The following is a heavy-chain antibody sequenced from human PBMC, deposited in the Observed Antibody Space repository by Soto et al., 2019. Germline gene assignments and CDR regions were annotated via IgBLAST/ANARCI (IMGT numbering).Heavy chain of an antibody. J-gene: IGHJ6*02. Sequence: SETLSLTCSVSGGSISSVGHYWTWIRQQSGKALEWSGYIYYSGSTDYNPSLKSRVTISVDRSKNKFSLNTSSVTAADTAIYYCARESGGYDSSTRYGLDVWGQRTTVT. CDR2: IYYSGST. CDR1: GGSISSVGHY. D-gene: IGHD6-25*01. CDR3: ARESGGYDSSTRYGLDV. V-gene: IGHV4-31*03.